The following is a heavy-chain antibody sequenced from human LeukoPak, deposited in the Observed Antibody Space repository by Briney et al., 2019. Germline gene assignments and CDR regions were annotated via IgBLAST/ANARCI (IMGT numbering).Heavy chain of an antibody. CDR2: IRSKTYGETT. J-gene: IGHJ4*02. CDR1: GFTFGDNA. D-gene: IGHD6-19*01. V-gene: IGHV3-49*04. CDR3: TRGIAKTGMNC. Sequence: GRSLRLSCTASGFTFGDNAMTWVRQAPGRGLEWVGFIRSKTYGETTEYAASVKGRFTISRDDSKSIAYLQMNSLKSEDTAVYYCTRGIAKTGMNCWGQGTLVTVSA.